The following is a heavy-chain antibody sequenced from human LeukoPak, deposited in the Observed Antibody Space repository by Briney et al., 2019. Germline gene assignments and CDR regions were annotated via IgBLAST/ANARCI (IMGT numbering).Heavy chain of an antibody. CDR2: ISAYNGNT. J-gene: IGHJ3*02. Sequence: ASVTVSCTASGYTFTIYGISWVRQAPGQGGERVGWISAYNGNTKYTQKLQGRVTITTDTSTSTAYMELRSLRSDDTAVYYCARPRGYSGSLDAFDIWGQGTVVTVSS. D-gene: IGHD5-12*01. CDR3: ARPRGYSGSLDAFDI. V-gene: IGHV1-18*01. CDR1: GYTFTIYG.